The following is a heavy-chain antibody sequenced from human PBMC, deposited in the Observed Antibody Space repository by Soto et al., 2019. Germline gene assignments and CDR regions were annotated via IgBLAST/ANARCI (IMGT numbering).Heavy chain of an antibody. V-gene: IGHV5-51*01. CDR1: GYSFTNYW. D-gene: IGHD1-20*01. Sequence: PGESLKISCKASGYSFTNYWIGWVRQMPGKGLEWMAIIYPGDSDARYRPSFQGQVTISADKSINTACLQWSSLKASDTAMYYCARSRITGTTWSFDKWGQGTLVTVSS. J-gene: IGHJ4*02. CDR2: IYPGDSDA. CDR3: ARSRITGTTWSFDK.